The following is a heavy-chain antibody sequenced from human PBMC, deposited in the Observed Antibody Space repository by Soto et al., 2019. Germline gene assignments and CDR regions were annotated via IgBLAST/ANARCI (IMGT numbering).Heavy chain of an antibody. CDR1: GYTFTSYA. CDR3: ARAPVGSSSFVDY. Sequence: QVQLVQSGAEEKKPGASVKVSCKASGYTFTSYAMHWVRQAPGQRLEWMGWINAGNGNTKYSQKFQGRVTITRDTSASTAYMELSSLRSEDTAVYSCARAPVGSSSFVDYWGQGTRVTVSS. D-gene: IGHD6-6*01. V-gene: IGHV1-3*05. CDR2: INAGNGNT. J-gene: IGHJ4*02.